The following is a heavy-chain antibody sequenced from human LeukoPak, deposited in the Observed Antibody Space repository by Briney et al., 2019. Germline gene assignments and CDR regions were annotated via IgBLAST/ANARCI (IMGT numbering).Heavy chain of an antibody. V-gene: IGHV4-34*01. J-gene: IGHJ4*02. Sequence: PSETLSLTCAVYGGSFSGYYWSWIRQPPGKGLEWIGEINHSGSTNYNPSLKSRVTISVDTSKNQFSLKLSSVTAADTAVYYCARASRPDGIDYWGQGTLVTVSS. CDR3: ARASRPDGIDY. CDR2: INHSGST. D-gene: IGHD1-26*01. CDR1: GGSFSGYY.